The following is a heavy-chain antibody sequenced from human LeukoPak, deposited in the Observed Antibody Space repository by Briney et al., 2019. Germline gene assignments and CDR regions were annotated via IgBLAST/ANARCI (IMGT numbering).Heavy chain of an antibody. CDR1: GFTFSSYW. V-gene: IGHV3-7*01. J-gene: IGHJ5*02. Sequence: GGSLRLSCAASGFTFSSYWMSWVRQGPGKGLEWVANIKQDGTEKYYVDSVKGRFTISRDNAKNSLYLQMNSLRAEDTAVYYCARERGSGSYHPFDPWGQGTLATVSS. CDR2: IKQDGTEK. D-gene: IGHD3-10*01. CDR3: ARERGSGSYHPFDP.